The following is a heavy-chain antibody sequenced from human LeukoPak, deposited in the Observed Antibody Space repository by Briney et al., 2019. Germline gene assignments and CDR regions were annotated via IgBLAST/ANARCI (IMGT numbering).Heavy chain of an antibody. V-gene: IGHV4-39*01. CDR2: IYYSGST. Sequence: SETLSLTCTVSGGSISSSSYYWGWIRQPPGRGLEWIGSIYYSGSTYYNPSLKSRVTISVDTSKNQFSLKLSSVTAADTAVYYCARTPLRGATFFTSYPNWFDTWGQGTLVTVSS. D-gene: IGHD3-10*01. J-gene: IGHJ5*02. CDR3: ARTPLRGATFFTSYPNWFDT. CDR1: GGSISSSSYY.